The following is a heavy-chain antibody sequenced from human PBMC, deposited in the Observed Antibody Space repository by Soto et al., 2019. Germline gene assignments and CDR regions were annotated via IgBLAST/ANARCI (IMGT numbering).Heavy chain of an antibody. CDR2: ISGSGGST. CDR1: GFTFSSYA. D-gene: IGHD3-22*01. CDR3: ARDRARYYYDSSGYDAFDT. Sequence: GGSLRLSCAASGFTFSSYAMSWVRQAPGKGLEWVSAISGSGGSTYYADSVKGRFTISRDNSKNTLYLQMNSMRAEDTAVYYCARDRARYYYDSSGYDAFDTWGQGTTVTVSS. J-gene: IGHJ3*02. V-gene: IGHV3-23*01.